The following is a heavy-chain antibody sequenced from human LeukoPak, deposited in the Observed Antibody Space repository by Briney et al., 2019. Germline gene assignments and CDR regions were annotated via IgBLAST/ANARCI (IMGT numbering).Heavy chain of an antibody. V-gene: IGHV3-74*01. CDR2: INGDGSSP. Sequence: GGSLRLSCAASGFTFSTYWMHWVRQAPGKGLVWVSRINGDGSSPSYGDSVKGRFTISRDNAKNTLYLQMNGLRVEDTAVYYCARALGDIRGQGTLVTVSS. CDR1: GFTFSTYW. CDR3: ARALGDI. J-gene: IGHJ4*02.